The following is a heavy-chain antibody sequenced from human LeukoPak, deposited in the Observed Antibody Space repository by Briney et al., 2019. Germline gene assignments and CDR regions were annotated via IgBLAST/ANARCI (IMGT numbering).Heavy chain of an antibody. Sequence: PGGSLRLSCAASGFTFNSYAMSWVRQAPGKGLEWVSAISGSGDYTYYADSVKGRVTISRDNSKNTLYLQMSSLRAEDTAVYYCARDGIVVVPAAIAADYYYYMDVWGKGTTVTVSS. CDR3: ARDGIVVVPAAIAADYYYYMDV. CDR1: GFTFNSYA. CDR2: ISGSGDYT. D-gene: IGHD2-2*02. V-gene: IGHV3-23*01. J-gene: IGHJ6*03.